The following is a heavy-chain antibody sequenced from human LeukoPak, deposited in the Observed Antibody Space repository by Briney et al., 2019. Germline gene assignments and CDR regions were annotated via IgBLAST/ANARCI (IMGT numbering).Heavy chain of an antibody. D-gene: IGHD1-26*01. J-gene: IGHJ4*02. V-gene: IGHV5-51*01. CDR3: ARQPSGSYYVFLDY. CDR1: GYSFTSYL. CDR2: IYPGDSDT. Sequence: GESLKISCKGSGYSFTSYLIGWVRQMPEKSLEWMGIIYPGDSDTRYSPSVQGQVTISADKSISTAYLQWSSLKASDTAMYYCARQPSGSYYVFLDYWGQGTLVTVSS.